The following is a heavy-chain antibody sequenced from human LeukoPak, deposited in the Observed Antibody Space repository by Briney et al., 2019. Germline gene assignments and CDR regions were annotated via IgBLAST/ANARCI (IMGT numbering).Heavy chain of an antibody. D-gene: IGHD6-19*01. Sequence: PGGSLRLSCGASGFIFGNYAMSWVRQAPAKGLEWVSVIYSDGGTFYSDSVKGRFTISRDFSTNTLYLQMNSLRVDDTAVYYCARDSSGPAFWGQGTLVTVSS. CDR3: ARDSSGPAF. CDR1: GFIFGNYA. CDR2: IYSDGGT. V-gene: IGHV3-53*01. J-gene: IGHJ4*02.